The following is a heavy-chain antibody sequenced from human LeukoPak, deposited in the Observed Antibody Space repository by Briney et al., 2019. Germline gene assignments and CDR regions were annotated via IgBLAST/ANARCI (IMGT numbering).Heavy chain of an antibody. Sequence: ASVKVSCKASGFTFTSSAVQWVRQASGQRLEWIGWIVVGSGNTNYAQKFQERVTITRDMSTSTAYMELSSLRSEDTAVYYCAAQGSSGSYRYWGQGTLVTVSS. CDR2: IVVGSGNT. V-gene: IGHV1-58*01. CDR1: GFTFTSSA. CDR3: AAQGSSGSYRY. D-gene: IGHD3-10*01. J-gene: IGHJ4*02.